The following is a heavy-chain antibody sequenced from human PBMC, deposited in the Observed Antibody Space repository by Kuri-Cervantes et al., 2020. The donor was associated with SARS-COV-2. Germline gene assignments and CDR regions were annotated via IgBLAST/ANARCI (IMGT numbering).Heavy chain of an antibody. V-gene: IGHV3-11*06. CDR3: ARDFEGATPVDY. CDR2: ISSSSSYT. CDR1: GFTFSGYT. Sequence: GESLKISCVGTGFTFSGYTMNWVRQTPGKGLEWVSYISSSSSYTNYAGSVKGRFTISRDNAKNSLYLQMNSLRAEDTAVYYCARDFEGATPVDYWGQGTPVTVSS. D-gene: IGHD1-26*01. J-gene: IGHJ4*02.